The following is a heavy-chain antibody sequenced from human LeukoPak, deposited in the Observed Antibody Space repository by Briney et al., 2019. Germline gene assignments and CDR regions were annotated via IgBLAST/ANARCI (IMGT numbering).Heavy chain of an antibody. CDR1: GFTFSSYA. V-gene: IGHV3-30*04. Sequence: GRSLRLSCAASGFTFSSYAMHWVRQAPGKGLEWVAVISYDGSNKYYADSVKGRFTISRDNSKNTLYLQKNSLRAEDTAVYYCARESRDYYYGMDVWGQGTTVTVSS. D-gene: IGHD2-21*01. CDR3: ARESRDYYYGMDV. J-gene: IGHJ6*02. CDR2: ISYDGSNK.